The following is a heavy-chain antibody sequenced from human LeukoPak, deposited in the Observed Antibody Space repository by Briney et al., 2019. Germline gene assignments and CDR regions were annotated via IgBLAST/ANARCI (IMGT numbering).Heavy chain of an antibody. CDR2: IYYSGST. CDR3: ARCLSTTGDYYMDV. Sequence: RPSETLSLTCAVSGGSISSNSYYWGWIRQPPGKGLEWIGSIYYSGSTYYNPSLKSRVTISVDTSKNQFSLKLSSVTAADTAVYYCARCLSTTGDYYMDVWGKGTTVTISS. D-gene: IGHD2-2*01. V-gene: IGHV4-39*07. CDR1: GGSISSNSYY. J-gene: IGHJ6*03.